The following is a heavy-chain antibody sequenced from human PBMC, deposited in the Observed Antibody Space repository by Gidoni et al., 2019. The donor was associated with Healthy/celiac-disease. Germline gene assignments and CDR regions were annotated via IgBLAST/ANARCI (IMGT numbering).Heavy chain of an antibody. Sequence: EVQLVESGGGLVQPGRSLRLSCAASGFTFDDYAMHWVRQAPGKGLEWVSGISWNSGSIGYADSVKGRFTISRDNAKNSLYLQMNSLRAEDTALYYCAKDMVPITMVRGVAFDYWGQGTLVTVSS. V-gene: IGHV3-9*01. CDR2: ISWNSGSI. CDR3: AKDMVPITMVRGVAFDY. CDR1: GFTFDDYA. D-gene: IGHD3-10*01. J-gene: IGHJ4*02.